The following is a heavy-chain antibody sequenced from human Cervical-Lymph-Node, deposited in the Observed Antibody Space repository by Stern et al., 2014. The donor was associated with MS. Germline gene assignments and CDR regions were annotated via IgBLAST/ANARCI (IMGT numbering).Heavy chain of an antibody. CDR1: GGTFSSYA. V-gene: IGHV1-69*01. J-gene: IGHJ6*02. D-gene: IGHD1-20*01. CDR2: IIPIFGTA. CDR3: AREYNWNDRYYGMHV. Sequence: VHLVESGAEVKKPGSSVKVSCKASGGTFSSYAISWGRQAPGPGLEWMGGIIPIFGTANYAQRFQGRVTITADESTSTAYMELSSLRSEDTAVYYCAREYNWNDRYYGMHVWGQGTTVTVSS.